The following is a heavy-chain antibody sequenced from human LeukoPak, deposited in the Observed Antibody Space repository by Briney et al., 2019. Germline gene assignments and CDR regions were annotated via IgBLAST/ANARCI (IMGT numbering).Heavy chain of an antibody. J-gene: IGHJ6*03. D-gene: IGHD3-10*01. CDR3: ARVVGFGSPYYMDV. CDR1: GFTFSSYA. CDR2: ISYDGSNE. Sequence: PGGSLRLSCAASGFTFSSYAMHWVRQAPGKGLDWVAVISYDGSNEYYADSVKGRFTISRDNSKNTLYLQMNSLRAEDTAVYYCARVVGFGSPYYMDVWGKGTTVTISS. V-gene: IGHV3-30*14.